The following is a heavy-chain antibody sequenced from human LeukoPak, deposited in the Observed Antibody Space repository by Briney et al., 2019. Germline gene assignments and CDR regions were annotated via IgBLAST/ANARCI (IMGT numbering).Heavy chain of an antibody. D-gene: IGHD3-10*01. CDR3: ARRGRGSTMVRGVIYDY. V-gene: IGHV4-59*12. J-gene: IGHJ4*02. Sequence: SETLSLTCTVSGGSISSYYWSWIRQPPGKGLEWIGYIYYSGSTNYNPSLKSRVTISVDTSKNQFSLKLSSVTAADTAVYYCARRGRGSTMVRGVIYDYWGQGTLVTVSS. CDR2: IYYSGST. CDR1: GGSISSYY.